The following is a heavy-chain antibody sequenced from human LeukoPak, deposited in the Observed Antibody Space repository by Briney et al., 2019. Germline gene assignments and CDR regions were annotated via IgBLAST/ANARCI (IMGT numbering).Heavy chain of an antibody. CDR1: GYTFTRYY. CDR3: ARTAGYCSGGSCYFYYFDY. D-gene: IGHD2-15*01. CDR2: INPTGGST. Sequence: ASVKVSCKASGYTFTRYYMHWVRQAPGQGLEWMGIINPTGGSTSYPQKFQGRVTMTSDTSTTTVYMQLSSLRSEDTAVYYCARTAGYCSGGSCYFYYFDYWGQGTLVTVSS. J-gene: IGHJ4*02. V-gene: IGHV1-46*01.